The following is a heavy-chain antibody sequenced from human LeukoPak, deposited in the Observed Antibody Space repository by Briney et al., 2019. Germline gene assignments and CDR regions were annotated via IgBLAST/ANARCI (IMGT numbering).Heavy chain of an antibody. J-gene: IGHJ5*02. CDR3: ARKPNRITIFGVAPENWFDP. CDR2: INHSGST. D-gene: IGHD3-3*01. V-gene: IGHV4-34*01. CDR1: GGSFSGYY. Sequence: SETLSPTCAVYGGSFSGYYWSWIRQPPGKGLEWIGEINHSGSTNYNPSLKSRVTISVDTSKNQFSLKLSSVTAADTAVYYCARKPNRITIFGVAPENWFDPWGQGTLVTVSS.